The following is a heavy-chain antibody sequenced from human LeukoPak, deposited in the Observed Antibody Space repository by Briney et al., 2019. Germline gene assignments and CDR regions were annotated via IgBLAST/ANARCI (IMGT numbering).Heavy chain of an antibody. CDR3: ARDSRHCTNIDCRGDAFDI. CDR1: GFSLSSFG. V-gene: IGHV3-7*01. CDR2: IKEEGSDR. D-gene: IGHD2-8*01. J-gene: IGHJ3*02. Sequence: GGSLRLSCGASGFSLSSFGVSWARETRGGGLEWVANIKEEGSDRYYVKYMKSRFTISRDDAKNSLFQQMNSLRAEDTAVYYCARDSRHCTNIDCRGDAFDIWGQGTVVTVSS.